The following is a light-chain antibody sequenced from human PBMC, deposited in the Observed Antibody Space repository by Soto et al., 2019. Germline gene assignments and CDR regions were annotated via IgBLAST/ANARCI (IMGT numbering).Light chain of an antibody. CDR3: QQYFEWPPMT. V-gene: IGKV3-15*01. CDR2: GAS. CDR1: ATVATN. J-gene: IGKJ1*01. Sequence: VMTQSPATLSVSPGERATLSCWASATVATNLAWYQQKPGQAPRLLISGASTRAAGISDRFRGSGSGTEFTRTISSLRSEDSAIYYWQQYFEWPPMTFGQGTKV.